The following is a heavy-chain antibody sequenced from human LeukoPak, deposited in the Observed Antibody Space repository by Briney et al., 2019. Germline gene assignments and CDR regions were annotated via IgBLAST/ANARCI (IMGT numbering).Heavy chain of an antibody. CDR3: ARGGADSSGYYHFFDY. Sequence: SVKVSCKASGGTFSSYAISWVRQAPGQGLEWMGRIIPILGIANYAQKFQGRVTITADKSTSTAYMELSSLRSEDTAVYYCARGGADSSGYYHFFDYWGQGTLVTVSP. CDR2: IIPILGIA. CDR1: GGTFSSYA. V-gene: IGHV1-69*04. D-gene: IGHD3-22*01. J-gene: IGHJ4*02.